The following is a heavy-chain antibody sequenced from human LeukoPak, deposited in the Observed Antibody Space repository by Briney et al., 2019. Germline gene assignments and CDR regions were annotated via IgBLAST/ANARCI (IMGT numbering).Heavy chain of an antibody. CDR2: IYTSGST. CDR3: ARDGYCSGGSCYRFDY. CDR1: GGSISSYY. V-gene: IGHV4-4*07. Sequence: PSETLTLTCTDSGGSISSYYWSWIRQPAGKGLEWIGRIYTSGSTNYNPSPKSRVTMSVDTSKNQFYLKRSCVTAADTAVYYCARDGYCSGGSCYRFDYWGQGTLVTVSS. J-gene: IGHJ4*02. D-gene: IGHD2-15*01.